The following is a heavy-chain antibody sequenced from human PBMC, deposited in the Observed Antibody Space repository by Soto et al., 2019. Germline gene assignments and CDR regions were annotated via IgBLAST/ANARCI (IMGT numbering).Heavy chain of an antibody. CDR1: GFTFSSYG. Sequence: GGSLRLSCAASGFTFSSYGMHWVRQAPGKGLEWVAVISYDGSNKYYADSVKGRFTISRDNSKNTLYLQMNSLRAEDTAVYYCAKALDTAMVKDGMDVWGQGTTVTVSS. D-gene: IGHD5-18*01. CDR3: AKALDTAMVKDGMDV. V-gene: IGHV3-30*18. J-gene: IGHJ6*02. CDR2: ISYDGSNK.